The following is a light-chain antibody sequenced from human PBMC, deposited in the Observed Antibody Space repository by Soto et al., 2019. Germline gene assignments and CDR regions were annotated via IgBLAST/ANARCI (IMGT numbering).Light chain of an antibody. V-gene: IGLV8-61*01. CDR1: SGSVSTSYY. CDR3: VLYMGSGISV. J-gene: IGLJ3*02. Sequence: QAVVTQEPSFSVSPGRTVTLTCGLSSGSVSTSYYPSWYQQIPGQAPRTLIYSTNTRSSGVPDRFSGSILGNKAALTITGAQADDESDYYCVLYMGSGISVFGGGTKVTVL. CDR2: STN.